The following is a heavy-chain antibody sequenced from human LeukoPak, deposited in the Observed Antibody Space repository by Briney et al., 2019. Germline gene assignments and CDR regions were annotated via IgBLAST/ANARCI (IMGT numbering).Heavy chain of an antibody. CDR2: MNPNSGNT. V-gene: IGHV1-8*01. J-gene: IGHJ5*02. CDR3: ARGVYCSSTSCYPGWFDP. Sequence: GASVKVSCKASGYTLTSYDINWVRQATGQGLEWMGWMNPNSGNTGYAQKFQGRVTMTRNTSISTAYMELSSLRSEDTAVYYCARGVYCSSTSCYPGWFDPWGQGTLVTVSS. CDR1: GYTLTSYD. D-gene: IGHD2-2*01.